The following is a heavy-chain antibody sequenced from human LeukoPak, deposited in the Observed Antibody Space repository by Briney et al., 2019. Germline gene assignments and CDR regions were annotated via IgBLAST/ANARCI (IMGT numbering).Heavy chain of an antibody. CDR2: IIPILGIA. CDR1: GGTFSSYA. J-gene: IGHJ6*02. V-gene: IGHV1-69*04. D-gene: IGHD3-22*01. Sequence: SVKVSCKASGGTFSSYAISWVRQAPGQGLEWMGRIIPILGIAKYAQKLQGRVTITADKSTSTAYMELSSLRSEDTAVYYCARVAQYYYDSSGYYEDVGYYYYYGMDVWGQGTTVTVSS. CDR3: ARVAQYYYDSSGYYEDVGYYYYYGMDV.